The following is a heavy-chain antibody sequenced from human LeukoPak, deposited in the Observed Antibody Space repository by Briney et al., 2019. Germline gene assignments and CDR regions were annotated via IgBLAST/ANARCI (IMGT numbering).Heavy chain of an antibody. V-gene: IGHV3-7*01. CDR2: IKGDGSEK. J-gene: IGHJ4*02. CDR1: GFIFSSYW. CDR3: ARDFRFLEDY. D-gene: IGHD3-3*01. Sequence: GGSLRLSCAASGFIFSSYWMTWVRQAPGKGLEWVGNIKGDGSEKYYVDSVKGRFTISRDNAKNSLYLQMNSLRAEDTAVYYCARDFRFLEDYWGQGTLVIVSS.